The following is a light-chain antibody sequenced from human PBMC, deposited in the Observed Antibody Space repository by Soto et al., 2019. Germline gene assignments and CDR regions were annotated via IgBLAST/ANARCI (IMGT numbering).Light chain of an antibody. Sequence: DLQMTQSPSSVSASVGDRVTITCRASQDVDSWLAWYQQKPGEPPKLLIYAASRLQSGVPSRFSGSGSGTDFSLTISSLQPEDFATYHCQQGHSFPLTFGGGTKVEIK. V-gene: IGKV1-12*01. CDR2: AAS. CDR1: QDVDSW. CDR3: QQGHSFPLT. J-gene: IGKJ4*01.